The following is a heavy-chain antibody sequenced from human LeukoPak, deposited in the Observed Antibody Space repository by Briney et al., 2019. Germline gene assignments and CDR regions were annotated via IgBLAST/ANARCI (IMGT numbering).Heavy chain of an antibody. CDR2: VYTNGST. V-gene: IGHV4-4*07. CDR1: GGSVSSYY. D-gene: IGHD3-10*01. CDR3: ARDSRGYYGSGSYPDY. Sequence: SETLSLTCTVSGGSVSSYYWSWIRQPAGKGLEWIGRVYTNGSTNYNPSLKSRVTMSVDTSKNQFSLKLSSVTAADTAMYYCARDSRGYYGSGSYPDYWGQGTLVTVSS. J-gene: IGHJ4*02.